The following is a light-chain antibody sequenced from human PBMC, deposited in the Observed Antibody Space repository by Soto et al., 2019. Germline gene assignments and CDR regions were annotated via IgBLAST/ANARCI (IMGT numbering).Light chain of an antibody. CDR1: QGISNY. J-gene: IGKJ1*01. CDR2: AAS. Sequence: DIQMTQSPSSLSASVGDRVTITCRASQGISNYLAWYQQKPGKVPKLLIYAASTLQSVVPSRFSGSGSGTDFTLTISSLPPEDVATYYCQKYNSAPQTFGQGTKVEIK. V-gene: IGKV1-27*01. CDR3: QKYNSAPQT.